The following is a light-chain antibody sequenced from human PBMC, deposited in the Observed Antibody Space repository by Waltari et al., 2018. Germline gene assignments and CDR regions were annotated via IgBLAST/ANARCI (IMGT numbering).Light chain of an antibody. J-gene: IGLJ3*02. CDR1: SRIIARTY. CDR3: HSYDSSNRV. CDR2: EDN. Sequence: NFMLTTPHSLSESPGKTVPISCNRSSRIIARTYVQVYQPRPGSAPTTVIYEDNQRPSRVPDRFSGSIDSSSNSPSLTISGLKTEDVADYYSHSYDSSNRVFGGGTKLTVL. V-gene: IGLV6-57*03.